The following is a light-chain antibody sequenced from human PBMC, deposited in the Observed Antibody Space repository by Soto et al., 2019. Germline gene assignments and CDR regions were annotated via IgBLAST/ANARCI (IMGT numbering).Light chain of an antibody. V-gene: IGKV3-20*01. J-gene: IGKJ4*01. CDR2: GAS. CDR3: QQYGSSFFT. Sequence: EIVLTQSPGTLSLSPGERATLSCRASQSVSSSYLAWYQQKPGQAPRLLIYGASSRATGIPDRFSGSGSGTDFTLTISRLEPEDFAVYYCQQYGSSFFTFGGGIKVEIK. CDR1: QSVSSSY.